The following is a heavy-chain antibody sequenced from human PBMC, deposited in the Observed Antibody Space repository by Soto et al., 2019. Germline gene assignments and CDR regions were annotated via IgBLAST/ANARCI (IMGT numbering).Heavy chain of an antibody. CDR1: GYSFTRYW. CDR2: IYPGDSDT. J-gene: IGHJ6*02. Sequence: PGESLKISCKGSGYSFTRYWIGWVRQMPGKGLEWMGIIYPGDSDTRYSPSFQGQVTISADKSISTAYLQWSSLKASDTAMYYCARAVTPNYYYYGMDVWGQGTTVTVSS. CDR3: ARAVTPNYYYYGMDV. V-gene: IGHV5-51*01. D-gene: IGHD5-18*01.